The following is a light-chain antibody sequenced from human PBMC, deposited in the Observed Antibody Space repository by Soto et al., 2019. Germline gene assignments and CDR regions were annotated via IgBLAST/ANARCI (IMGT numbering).Light chain of an antibody. J-gene: IGLJ3*02. CDR2: GNS. V-gene: IGLV1-40*01. Sequence: QSVLTQPPSVSGAPGQRVTISCTGTSSYIGAGYEVHWYQQLPGTAPKLLIYGNSNRPSGVPDRFSGSKSGTSVSLAITGLQAEDEADYYCQSYDSSLSGSVFGGGTKVTVL. CDR3: QSYDSSLSGSV. CDR1: SSYIGAGYE.